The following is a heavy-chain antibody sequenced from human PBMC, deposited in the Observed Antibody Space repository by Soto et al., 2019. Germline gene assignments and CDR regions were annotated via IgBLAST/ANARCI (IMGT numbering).Heavy chain of an antibody. D-gene: IGHD6-6*01. Sequence: SETLSLTCTVSGGSISSYYWSWIRHPAGKGLEWIGNIYYSGSTNYNPALKSRVTISVGTSKHQFSLRLSYVTAADTDVYYCARDLSVSSCGWFVPWVRGTLVTVS. CDR3: ARDLSVSSCGWFVP. J-gene: IGHJ5*02. CDR2: IYYSGST. CDR1: GGSISSYY. V-gene: IGHV4-59*01.